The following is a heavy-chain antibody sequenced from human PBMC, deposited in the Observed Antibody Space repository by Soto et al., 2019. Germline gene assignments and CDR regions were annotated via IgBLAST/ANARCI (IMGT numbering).Heavy chain of an antibody. J-gene: IGHJ6*02. CDR3: AKVTKRAAAGRYEYYKYGMDV. Sequence: XVSLRLSCAASGFAFSTYAMTWVRQAPGKGLEWVSVISGSGGSSYYADSVKGRFTISRDNSKNTLFLQMSGLRAEDTAVYYCAKVTKRAAAGRYEYYKYGMDVWGQGTTVTVSS. CDR2: ISGSGGSS. V-gene: IGHV3-23*01. CDR1: GFAFSTYA. D-gene: IGHD6-13*01.